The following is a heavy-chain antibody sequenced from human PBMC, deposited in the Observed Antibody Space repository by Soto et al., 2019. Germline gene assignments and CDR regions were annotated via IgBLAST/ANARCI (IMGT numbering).Heavy chain of an antibody. CDR2: IYWDDDK. CDR3: AHRTGDSSSWYVDYFDY. D-gene: IGHD6-13*01. Sequence: SGPTLVNPTQTLTLTCTFSGFSLSTSGVGVGWIRQPPGKALEWLALIYWDDDKRYSPSLKSRLTITKDTSKNQVVLTMTNMDPVDTATYYCAHRTGDSSSWYVDYFDYWGQGTLVTVS. CDR1: GFSLSTSGVG. V-gene: IGHV2-5*02. J-gene: IGHJ4*02.